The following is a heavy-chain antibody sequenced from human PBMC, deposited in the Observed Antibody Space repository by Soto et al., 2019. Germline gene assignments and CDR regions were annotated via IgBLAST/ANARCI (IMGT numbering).Heavy chain of an antibody. V-gene: IGHV3-23*01. CDR1: GFTFSSYA. D-gene: IGHD4-17*01. J-gene: IGHJ4*02. CDR3: GRAESYGDYVY. CDR2: ISGSGGST. Sequence: EVQLLESGGGLVQPGGSLRLSCAASGFTFSSYAMSWVRQAPGKGLEWVSAISGSGGSTYYADSVKGRFTISRDNSKNTVHLQMNNLRAKDTAVYYCGRAESYGDYVYWGQGTLVTVSS.